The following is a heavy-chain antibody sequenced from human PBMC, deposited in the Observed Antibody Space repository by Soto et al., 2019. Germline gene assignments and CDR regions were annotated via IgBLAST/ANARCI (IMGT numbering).Heavy chain of an antibody. CDR3: ARVPSGRGDLVDS. J-gene: IGHJ4*02. Sequence: PSETLSLTCTVSGGSISSGGYYWSWIRQHPGKGLEWIGSIYDSGSTYYNPSLKSRVTISVDTSKNQFSLKLTSVTAADTAGYFCARVPSGRGDLVDSWGQGTLVTVSS. CDR2: IYDSGST. CDR1: GGSISSGGYY. V-gene: IGHV4-31*03. D-gene: IGHD3-16*01.